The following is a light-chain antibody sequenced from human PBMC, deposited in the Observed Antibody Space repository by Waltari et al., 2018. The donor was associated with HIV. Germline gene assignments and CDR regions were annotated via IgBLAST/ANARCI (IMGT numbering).Light chain of an antibody. J-gene: IGLJ3*02. CDR3: ETWDSNMWV. CDR2: LEGSGSY. Sequence: PVLTQSSSASASLGSSVKLTCTLSSGHSSYIIAWHQQQPGKAPRYLMKLEGSGSYNKGSGVPDRFSGSSSGADRYLTISNLQSEDEADYYCETWDSNMWVFGGGTKLTVL. CDR1: SGHSSYI. V-gene: IGLV4-60*03.